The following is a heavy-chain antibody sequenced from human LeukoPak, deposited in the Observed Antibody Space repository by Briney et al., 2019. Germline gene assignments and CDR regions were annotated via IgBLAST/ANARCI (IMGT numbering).Heavy chain of an antibody. J-gene: IGHJ4*02. Sequence: ASVKVFCKASGYTFTSYGISWVRQAPGQGLEWMGWISAYNGNTNYAQKLQGRVTMTTDTSTSTAYMELRSLRSDDTAVYYCARDPSGSGSYYNDNYFDYWGQGTLVTVSS. V-gene: IGHV1-18*01. CDR3: ARDPSGSGSYYNDNYFDY. D-gene: IGHD3-10*01. CDR1: GYTFTSYG. CDR2: ISAYNGNT.